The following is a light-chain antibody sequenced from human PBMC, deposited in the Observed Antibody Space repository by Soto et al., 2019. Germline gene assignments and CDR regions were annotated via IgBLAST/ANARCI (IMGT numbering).Light chain of an antibody. Sequence: PGERATLSCRASQRIANNFLAWFQQKPGQPPTLLIYGASTRASGIPDRFSGSGSGTDFALTISRLEPGDFAVYYCQQYGRSPFTFGRGTKLQIK. CDR2: GAS. CDR3: QQYGRSPFT. J-gene: IGKJ2*01. V-gene: IGKV3-20*01. CDR1: QRIANNF.